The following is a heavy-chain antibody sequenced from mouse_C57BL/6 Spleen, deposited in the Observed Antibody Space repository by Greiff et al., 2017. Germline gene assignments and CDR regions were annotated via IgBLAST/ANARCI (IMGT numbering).Heavy chain of an antibody. CDR1: GYTFTSYW. V-gene: IGHV1-64*01. J-gene: IGHJ4*01. CDR3: AKKGLYAMDY. Sequence: QVQLQQPGAELVKPGASVKLSCKASGYTFTSYWMHWVKQRPGQGLEWIGMIHPNSGSTNYNEKFKSKATVTVDKSSSTAYMQLSSLTSEDSAVYYCAKKGLYAMDYWGQGTSVTVSS. CDR2: IHPNSGST. D-gene: IGHD3-1*01.